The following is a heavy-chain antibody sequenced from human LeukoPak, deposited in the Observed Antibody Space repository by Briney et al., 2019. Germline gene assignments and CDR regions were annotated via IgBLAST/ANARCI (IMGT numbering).Heavy chain of an antibody. Sequence: PGGSLRLSCAASGFIVSSRYMSWVRQAPGKGLEWVSAIYSGVGTNYADSVKGRFTISRDNSKNTLYLQMNSLRAEDTAVYYCAKTRPLDSSSWSHGDYWGQGTLVTVSS. J-gene: IGHJ4*02. CDR2: IYSGVGT. V-gene: IGHV3-53*01. D-gene: IGHD6-13*01. CDR1: GFIVSSRY. CDR3: AKTRPLDSSSWSHGDY.